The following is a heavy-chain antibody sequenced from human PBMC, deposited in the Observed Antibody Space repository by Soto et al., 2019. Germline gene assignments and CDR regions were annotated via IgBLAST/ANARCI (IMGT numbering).Heavy chain of an antibody. CDR2: TYYRSKWYN. Sequence: SQTLSLTCAISGDSVSSNSAAWNWIRQSPSRGLEWLGRTYYRSKWYNDYAVSVKSRITINPDTSKSQFSLQLNSVTPEDTAVYYCARLYCSSTSCYGYNWFDPWGQGTLVTVSS. CDR1: GDSVSSNSAA. V-gene: IGHV6-1*01. CDR3: ARLYCSSTSCYGYNWFDP. J-gene: IGHJ5*02. D-gene: IGHD2-2*01.